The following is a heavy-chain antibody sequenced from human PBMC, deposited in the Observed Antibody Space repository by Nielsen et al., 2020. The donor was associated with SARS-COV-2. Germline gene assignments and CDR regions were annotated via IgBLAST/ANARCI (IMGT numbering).Heavy chain of an antibody. CDR1: GYSFTSYW. D-gene: IGHD5-12*01. CDR2: IDPSDSYT. V-gene: IGHV5-10-1*01. CDR3: ARHSPRGYSGLGTSYGDWGDY. Sequence: GEFLKISCKGSGYSFTSYWISWVRQMPGKGLEWMGRIDPSDSYTNYSPSFQGHVTISADKSISTAYLQWSSLKASDTAMYYCARHSPRGYSGLGTSYGDWGDYWGQGTLVTVSS. J-gene: IGHJ4*02.